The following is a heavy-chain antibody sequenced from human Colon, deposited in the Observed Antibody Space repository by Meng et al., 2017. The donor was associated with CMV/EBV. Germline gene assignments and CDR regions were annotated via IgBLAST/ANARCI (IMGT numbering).Heavy chain of an antibody. J-gene: IGHJ4*02. CDR1: GGSFSEYY. Sequence: QVKLREWGAGRLKRSETLSPACAGYGGSFSEYYWGWIRHPPGRGLEWIGEIRHSGSTSYSYNSSLKSRVTISIDTSKNQFSLELTSVTAADTAVYYCAGGSYQAWELLHYWGQGTLVTVSS. D-gene: IGHD1-26*01. CDR2: IRHSGSTSY. CDR3: AGGSYQAWELLHY. V-gene: IGHV4-34*01.